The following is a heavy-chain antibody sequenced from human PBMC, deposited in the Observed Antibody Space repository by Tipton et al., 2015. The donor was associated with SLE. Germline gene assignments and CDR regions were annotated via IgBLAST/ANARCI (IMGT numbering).Heavy chain of an antibody. CDR2: IYDSGTT. CDR3: ARGMIAVARSQSLGFDI. J-gene: IGHJ3*02. V-gene: IGHV4-39*01. D-gene: IGHD6-19*01. Sequence: TLSLTCTVSGGSIRTSNYFWGWIRPPPGKGLGWIGSIYDSGTTYNNPSLKSRGTISVDTSKNEFSLNLKSVTATDTAVYYCARGMIAVARSQSLGFDIWGQGTMVTVSS. CDR1: GGSIRTSNYF.